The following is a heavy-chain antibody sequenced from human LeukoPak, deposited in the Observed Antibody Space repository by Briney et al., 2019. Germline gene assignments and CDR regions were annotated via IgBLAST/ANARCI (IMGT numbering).Heavy chain of an antibody. J-gene: IGHJ6*02. Sequence: GESLKISSKGSGYSFTSYWIGWVRQMPGKGLEWMGIIYPGDSDTRYSPSFQGQVTISADKSISTAYLQWSSLKASDTAMYYCARSCSGGSCYSSYYYGMDVWGLGTTVTVSS. CDR2: IYPGDSDT. CDR3: ARSCSGGSCYSSYYYGMDV. D-gene: IGHD2-15*01. V-gene: IGHV5-51*01. CDR1: GYSFTSYW.